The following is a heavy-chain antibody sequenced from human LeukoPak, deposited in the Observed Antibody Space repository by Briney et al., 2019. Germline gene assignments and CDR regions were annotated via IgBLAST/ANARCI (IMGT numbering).Heavy chain of an antibody. Sequence: SVKVSCKASGGTFSSYAISWVRQAPGQGLDWMGGIIPIFGTANYAQKFQGRVTITADESTSTAYMELSSLRSEDTAVYYCVGVMDRLSFDYWGQGTLVTVSS. D-gene: IGHD2-21*01. J-gene: IGHJ4*02. CDR2: IIPIFGTA. V-gene: IGHV1-69*13. CDR1: GGTFSSYA. CDR3: VGVMDRLSFDY.